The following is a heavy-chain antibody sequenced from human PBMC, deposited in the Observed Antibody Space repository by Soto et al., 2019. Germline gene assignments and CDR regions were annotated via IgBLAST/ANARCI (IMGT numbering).Heavy chain of an antibody. Sequence: SVKVSCKASGGTLSSYAISWVRQAPGQGLEWMGGIIPIFGTANYAQKFQGRVTITADESTSTAYMELSSLRSEDTAVYYCARGSGDYVHYFDYWGQGTLVTVSS. J-gene: IGHJ4*02. D-gene: IGHD4-17*01. CDR2: IIPIFGTA. CDR1: GGTLSSYA. V-gene: IGHV1-69*13. CDR3: ARGSGDYVHYFDY.